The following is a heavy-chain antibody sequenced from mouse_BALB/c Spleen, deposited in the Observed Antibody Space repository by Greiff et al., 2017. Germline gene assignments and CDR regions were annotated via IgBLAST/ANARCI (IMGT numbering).Heavy chain of an antibody. J-gene: IGHJ2*01. CDR1: GYAFSSYW. Sequence: QVHVKQSGAELVRPGSSVKISCKASGYAFSSYWMNWVKQRPGQGLEWIGQIYPGDGDTNYNGKFKGKATLTADKSSSTAYMQLSSLTSEDSAVYFCARRDHDYWGQGTTLTVSS. D-gene: IGHD3-3*01. CDR2: IYPGDGDT. V-gene: IGHV1-80*01. CDR3: ARRDHDY.